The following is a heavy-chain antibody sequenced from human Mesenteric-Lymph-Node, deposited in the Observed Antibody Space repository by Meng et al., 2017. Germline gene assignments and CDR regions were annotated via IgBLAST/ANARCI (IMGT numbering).Heavy chain of an antibody. CDR1: GGSISGSSYY. D-gene: IGHD3-10*01. V-gene: IGHV4-39*07. J-gene: IGHJ4*02. Sequence: SETLSLTCTVSGGSISGSSYYWGWIRQPPGKGLEWIGSIYYSGSTYYNPSLKSRVTISVDTSKNQFSLKLSSVTAADTAVYYCARAHGSGSYSVGYFDYWGQGTLVTVSS. CDR2: IYYSGST. CDR3: ARAHGSGSYSVGYFDY.